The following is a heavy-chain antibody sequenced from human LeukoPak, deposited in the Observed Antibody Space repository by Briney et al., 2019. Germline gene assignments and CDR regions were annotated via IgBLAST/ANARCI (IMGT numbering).Heavy chain of an antibody. Sequence: ASVKVSCKASGYTFTGCYMHWVRQAPGQGLEWMGWINPNSGGTNYAQKFQGRVTMTRDTSINKAYMELSSPRSDDTAVYYCAREEVSVISDTCCSGLGYWGQGTLVTVSS. CDR3: AREEVSVISDTCCSGLGY. D-gene: IGHD3-10*01. CDR1: GYTFTGCY. J-gene: IGHJ4*02. V-gene: IGHV1-2*02. CDR2: INPNSGGT.